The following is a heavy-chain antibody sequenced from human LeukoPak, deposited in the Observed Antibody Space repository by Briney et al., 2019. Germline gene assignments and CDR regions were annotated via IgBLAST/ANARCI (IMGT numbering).Heavy chain of an antibody. J-gene: IGHJ5*02. Sequence: SQTLSLTCAISGDSVSSNSAAWNWIRQSPSRGLEWLGRTYDRSKWYNDYAVSVRSRITINPDTSKNQFSLQLNSVTPEDTAVYYCARDMWQQWLANWFDPWGQGTLVTVSS. CDR3: ARDMWQQWLANWFDP. CDR2: TYDRSKWYN. CDR1: GDSVSSNSAA. D-gene: IGHD6-19*01. V-gene: IGHV6-1*01.